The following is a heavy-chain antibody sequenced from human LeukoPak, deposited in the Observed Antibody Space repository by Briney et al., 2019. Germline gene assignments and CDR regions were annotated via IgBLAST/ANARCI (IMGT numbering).Heavy chain of an antibody. J-gene: IGHJ5*02. V-gene: IGHV3-7*03. CDR2: IKQDGSEK. CDR1: GFTFSSYW. CDR3: AGSLWFGELARFDP. D-gene: IGHD3-10*01. Sequence: GGSLRLSCAASGFTFSSYWMSWVRQAPGKGLEWVANIKQDGSEKYYVDSVKGRFTIFRDNAKNSLYLQMNSLRAEDTAVYYCAGSLWFGELARFDPWGQGTLVTVSS.